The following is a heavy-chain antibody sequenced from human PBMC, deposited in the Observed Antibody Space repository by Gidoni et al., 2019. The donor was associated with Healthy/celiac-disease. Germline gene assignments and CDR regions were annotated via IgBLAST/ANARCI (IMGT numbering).Heavy chain of an antibody. Sequence: QVQLVESGGGGVQPWRSLRLSCAASGFTSSHQGMHWVRQAPGKGLEWVAVISYDGSNKYYADSVKGRFTISRDNSKNTLYLKMNSLRAEDTAVYYCARGGYHSNSYYYYYMDVWGKGTTVTVSS. V-gene: IGHV3-30*03. CDR1: GFTSSHQG. D-gene: IGHD4-4*01. CDR3: ARGGYHSNSYYYYYMDV. CDR2: ISYDGSNK. J-gene: IGHJ6*03.